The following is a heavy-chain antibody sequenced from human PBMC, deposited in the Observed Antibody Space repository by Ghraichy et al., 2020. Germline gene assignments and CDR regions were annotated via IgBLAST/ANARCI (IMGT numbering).Heavy chain of an antibody. CDR2: ISGSGGST. Sequence: GRSLRLSCAASGFTFSSYAMSWVRQAPGKGLEWVSAISGSGGSTYYADSVKGRFTISRDNSKNTLYLQMNSLRAEDTAVDYCAKVSVRQQLEGGFDYWGQGTLVTVSS. CDR3: AKVSVRQQLEGGFDY. CDR1: GFTFSSYA. D-gene: IGHD6-13*01. J-gene: IGHJ4*02. V-gene: IGHV3-23*01.